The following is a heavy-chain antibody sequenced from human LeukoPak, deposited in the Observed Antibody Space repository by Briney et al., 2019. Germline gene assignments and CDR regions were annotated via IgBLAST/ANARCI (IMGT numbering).Heavy chain of an antibody. CDR2: INWNGGST. J-gene: IGHJ3*02. Sequence: GGSLRLSCAASGFTFSSYWMSWVRQAPGKGLEWVSGINWNGGSTGYADSVKGRFTISRDNAKNSLYLQMNSLRAEDTALYHCARPRSNNWNCVGAFDIWGQGTMVTVSS. D-gene: IGHD1-7*01. CDR3: ARPRSNNWNCVGAFDI. V-gene: IGHV3-20*01. CDR1: GFTFSSYW.